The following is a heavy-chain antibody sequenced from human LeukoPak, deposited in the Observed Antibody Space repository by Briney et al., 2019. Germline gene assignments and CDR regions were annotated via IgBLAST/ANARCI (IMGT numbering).Heavy chain of an antibody. V-gene: IGHV3-7*01. CDR3: TRADVPAAGNF. CDR2: IKPDGSDN. CDR1: GFTFSSYW. D-gene: IGHD2-2*01. J-gene: IGHJ4*02. Sequence: SGGSLRLSRVASGFTFSSYWMTWVRQAPGKGLEWVANIKPDGSDNFFVDSLKGRFTISRDNAKNSLYLQMNSLRVEDTAVYYCTRADVPAAGNFWGQGTLVTVSS.